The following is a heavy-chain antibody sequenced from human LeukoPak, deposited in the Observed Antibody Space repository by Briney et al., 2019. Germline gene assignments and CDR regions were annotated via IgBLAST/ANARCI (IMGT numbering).Heavy chain of an antibody. CDR1: GFTFSSYW. D-gene: IGHD3-10*01. V-gene: IGHV3-7*05. CDR3: ARDRGSVDSRYGMDV. CDR2: IKQDGSEK. Sequence: GGSLRLSCAASGFTFSSYWMSWVRHAPGKGLEWVANIKQDGSEKYYVDSVKGRFTISRDNAKNSLYLQMNSLRAEDTAVYYCARDRGSVDSRYGMDVWGQGTTVTASS. J-gene: IGHJ6*02.